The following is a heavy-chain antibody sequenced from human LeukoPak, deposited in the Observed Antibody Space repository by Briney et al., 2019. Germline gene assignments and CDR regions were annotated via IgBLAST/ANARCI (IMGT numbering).Heavy chain of an antibody. CDR1: GGTFSSYA. V-gene: IGHV1-69*04. CDR3: ARPLEVPVEKGVVVPAAPYYYGMDV. J-gene: IGHJ6*02. CDR2: IIPILGIA. Sequence: GASVKVSCKASGGTFSSYAISWVRQAPGQGLEWMGRIIPILGIANYAQKFQGRVTITADKSTSTAYMELSSLRSEDTAVYYCARPLEVPVEKGVVVPAAPYYYGMDVWGQGTTVTVSS. D-gene: IGHD2-2*01.